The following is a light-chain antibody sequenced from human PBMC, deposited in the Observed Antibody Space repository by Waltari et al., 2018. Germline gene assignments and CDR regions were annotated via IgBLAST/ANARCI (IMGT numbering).Light chain of an antibody. CDR3: GTWDNSLNSWV. J-gene: IGLJ3*02. V-gene: IGLV1-51*01. CDR1: ASNIGTYY. CDR2: DND. Sequence: QSVLTQQPPSVSAAPGQKVTIACSGSASNIGTYYVSWYQQFPGTTPSLVIYDNDKRPSGIPDRFSGSKSGTSVTLDITGLQTGDEADYFCGTWDNSLNSWVFGGRTKVTVL.